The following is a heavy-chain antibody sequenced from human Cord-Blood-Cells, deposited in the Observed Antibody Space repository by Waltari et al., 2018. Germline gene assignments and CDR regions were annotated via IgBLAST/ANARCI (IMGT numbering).Heavy chain of an antibody. CDR2: IYYSGST. CDR1: GGSLSSYY. Sequence: QVQLQESGPGLVKPSETLSLTCTVSGGSLSSYYWSWIRQPPGKGLEWIGYIYYSGSTNYNPSLKSRVTISVDTSKNQFSLKLSSVTAADTAVYYCASFNGVTGTGYWGQGTLVTVSS. CDR3: ASFNGVTGTGY. V-gene: IGHV4-59*01. D-gene: IGHD6-19*01. J-gene: IGHJ4*02.